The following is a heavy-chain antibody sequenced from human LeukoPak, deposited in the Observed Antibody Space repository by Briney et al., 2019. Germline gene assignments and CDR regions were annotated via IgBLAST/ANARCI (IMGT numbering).Heavy chain of an antibody. CDR1: GYTFTSYG. D-gene: IGHD3-22*01. Sequence: ASVKVSCKASGYTFTSYGISWVRQAPGQGLEWMGRIIPILGIANYAQKFQGRVTITADKSTSTAYMELSSLRSEDTAVYYCARFRHDSSGSIDYWGQGTLVTVSS. CDR3: ARFRHDSSGSIDY. V-gene: IGHV1-69*04. CDR2: IIPILGIA. J-gene: IGHJ4*02.